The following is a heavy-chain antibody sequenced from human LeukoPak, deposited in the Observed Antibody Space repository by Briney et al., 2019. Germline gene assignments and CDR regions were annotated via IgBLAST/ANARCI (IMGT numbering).Heavy chain of an antibody. D-gene: IGHD3-9*01. J-gene: IGHJ4*02. CDR3: AKATTFDWLPLDY. V-gene: IGHV1-69*04. CDR2: IIPILGIA. Sequence: SVKVSCKASGDTFSSYAFSWVRQAPGQGLEWMGRIIPILGIANYAQKFQGRVTITTDESTSTAYMELSSLRAEDTAVYYCAKATTFDWLPLDYWGQGTLVTVSS. CDR1: GDTFSSYA.